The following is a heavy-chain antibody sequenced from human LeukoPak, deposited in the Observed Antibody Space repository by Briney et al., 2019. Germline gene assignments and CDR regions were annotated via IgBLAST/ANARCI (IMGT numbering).Heavy chain of an antibody. CDR1: GFTFSSYA. D-gene: IGHD3-10*01. CDR3: AKAGGWFGELLQTSADNWFDP. Sequence: GGSLRLSCAASGFTFSSYAMSWVRQAPGKGLEWVSAISGSGGSTYYADSVKGRFTISRDNPKNTLYLQMNSLRAEDTAVYYCAKAGGWFGELLQTSADNWFDPWGQGTLVTVSS. J-gene: IGHJ5*02. CDR2: ISGSGGST. V-gene: IGHV3-23*01.